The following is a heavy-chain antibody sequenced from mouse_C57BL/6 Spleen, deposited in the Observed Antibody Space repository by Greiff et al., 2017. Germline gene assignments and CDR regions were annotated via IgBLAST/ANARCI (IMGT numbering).Heavy chain of an antibody. J-gene: IGHJ2*01. V-gene: IGHV1-55*01. CDR3: AREEGIYYGNYVGKNFDY. Sequence: QVQLQQPGAELVKPGASVKMSCKASGYTFTSYWITWVKQRPGQGLEWIGDIYPGSGSTNYNEKFKSKATLPVDTSSSTDYMQLSSLTSEDSAVYYCAREEGIYYGNYVGKNFDYWGQGTTLTVSS. D-gene: IGHD2-1*01. CDR1: GYTFTSYW. CDR2: IYPGSGST.